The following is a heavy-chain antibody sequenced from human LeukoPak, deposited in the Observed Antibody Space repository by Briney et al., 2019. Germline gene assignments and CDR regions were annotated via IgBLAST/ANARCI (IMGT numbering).Heavy chain of an antibody. Sequence: PGGSLRLSCAASGFTFSDYYMSWIRQAPGKGLEWVSHISSSGTTIYYADSVKGRLTISRDNAKNSLYLQMNSLRAEDTAVYYCAREGRILLWAYYYYYMDVWGKGTTVTVSS. CDR3: AREGRILLWAYYYYYMDV. CDR1: GFTFSDYY. J-gene: IGHJ6*03. D-gene: IGHD5-18*01. V-gene: IGHV3-11*01. CDR2: ISSSGTTI.